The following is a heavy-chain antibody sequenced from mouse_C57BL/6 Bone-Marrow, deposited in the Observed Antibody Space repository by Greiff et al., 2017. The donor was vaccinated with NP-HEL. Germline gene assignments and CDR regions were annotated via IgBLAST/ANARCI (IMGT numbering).Heavy chain of an antibody. Sequence: EVKVEESGGGLVQPGGSMKLSCVASGFTFSNYWMNWVRQSPEKGLEWVAQIRLKSDNFATHYAESVKGRFTISRDDYKSSVYLQMNNLRAEDTGIYYCTIYGNYVGWGQGTTLTVSS. CDR3: TIYGNYVG. J-gene: IGHJ2*01. D-gene: IGHD2-1*01. CDR2: IRLKSDNFAT. V-gene: IGHV6-3*01. CDR1: GFTFSNYW.